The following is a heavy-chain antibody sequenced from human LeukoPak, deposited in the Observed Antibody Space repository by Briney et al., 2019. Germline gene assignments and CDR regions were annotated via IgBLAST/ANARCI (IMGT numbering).Heavy chain of an antibody. J-gene: IGHJ3*02. V-gene: IGHV3-33*01. CDR2: IWYDGSNK. D-gene: IGHD3-22*01. CDR3: ARDPPMYYYDEPGSRDAFDI. CDR1: GSTFSRYG. Sequence: GRSLRLSCAASGSTFSRYGMHWVRQAPGKGLEWVAVIWYDGSNKYYAESVKGRFTISRDNSKNTLHLQMNSLRAEDTAVYYCARDPPMYYYDEPGSRDAFDIWGQGTMVTVSS.